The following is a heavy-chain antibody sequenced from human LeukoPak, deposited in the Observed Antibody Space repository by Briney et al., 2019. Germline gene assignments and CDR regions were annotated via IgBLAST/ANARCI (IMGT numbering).Heavy chain of an antibody. CDR1: GGSISSGSDY. CDR2: IYYSGTI. J-gene: IGHJ4*02. CDR3: ARHWAAVAGFDY. Sequence: SETLSLTCIVSGGSISSGSDYWGWIRQPPGKGLEWIGSIYYSGTIYYNPSLKSRVTISVDTSKSQFSLKLSSVTAADTAVYYCARHWAAVAGFDYWGQGTLVTVSS. D-gene: IGHD6-19*01. V-gene: IGHV4-39*01.